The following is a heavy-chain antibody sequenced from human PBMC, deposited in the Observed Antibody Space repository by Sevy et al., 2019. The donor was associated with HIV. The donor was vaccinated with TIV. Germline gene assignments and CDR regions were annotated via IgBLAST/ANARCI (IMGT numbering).Heavy chain of an antibody. CDR1: GYTFTNYH. Sequence: ASVKVSCKASGYTFTNYHITWVRQAPGQGLEWMGWITAYNGNTNYAQRLQGRVTMTTDTSTSTAYMELRSLRSDDTAVDYCARGPSGSQGPGLYFDHWGQGTLVTVSS. CDR3: ARGPSGSQGPGLYFDH. CDR2: ITAYNGNT. D-gene: IGHD1-26*01. J-gene: IGHJ1*01. V-gene: IGHV1-18*01.